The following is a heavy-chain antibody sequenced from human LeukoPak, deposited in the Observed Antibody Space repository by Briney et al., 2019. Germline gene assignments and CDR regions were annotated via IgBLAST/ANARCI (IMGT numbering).Heavy chain of an antibody. CDR1: GFTFSLYN. Sequence: GGSLILSCAASGFTFSLYNVIWVRQAPGKGLEWVSYISGNCRTIYYADSVEGRFFISKDHAMTSLYLQMNSLRNEDTAVYYCPRDRLSGFDWFDPWGQGTVVTVS. J-gene: IGHJ5*02. D-gene: IGHD5-12*01. V-gene: IGHV3-48*02. CDR2: ISGNCRTI. CDR3: PRDRLSGFDWFDP.